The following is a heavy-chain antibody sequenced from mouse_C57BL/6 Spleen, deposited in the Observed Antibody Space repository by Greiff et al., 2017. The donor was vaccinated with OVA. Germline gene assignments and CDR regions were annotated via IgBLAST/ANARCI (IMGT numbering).Heavy chain of an antibody. V-gene: IGHV5-4*03. CDR2: ISDGGSYT. CDR1: GFTFSSYA. CDR3: ARALYLDY. J-gene: IGHJ2*01. Sequence: DVKLVESGGGLVKPGGSLKLSCAASGFTFSSYAMSWVRQTPEKRLEWVATISDGGSYTYYPDNVKGRFTISRDNAKNNLYLQMSHLKSEDTAMYYCARALYLDYWGQGTTLTVSS.